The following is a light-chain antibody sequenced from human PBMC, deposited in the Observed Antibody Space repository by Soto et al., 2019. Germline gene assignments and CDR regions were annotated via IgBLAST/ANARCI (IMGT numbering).Light chain of an antibody. CDR2: GAS. V-gene: IGKV3-15*01. Sequence: EVVMTQSPATLSVSPGERATLSCRASQSISSNLAWYQQKPGQAPSLLIYGASTRAPGIPARFSGSGSGTEFTLTVSSLQSEDFAVYYCQQYNNWPRTFGQGTKVEIK. CDR1: QSISSN. CDR3: QQYNNWPRT. J-gene: IGKJ1*01.